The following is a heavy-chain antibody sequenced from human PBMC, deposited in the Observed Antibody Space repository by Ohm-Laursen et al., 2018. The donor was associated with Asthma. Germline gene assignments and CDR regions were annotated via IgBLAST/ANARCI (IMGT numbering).Heavy chain of an antibody. Sequence: SLRLSCTASGFTFRSYAMHWVRQAPGKGLEWVAVGGSYYDGGLKYYADSVNGRFTVSRDDSKNTVYLQMNSLRPDGTAVYYCARDVMEWYLPAFGYWGQGTLVTVSS. CDR2: GGSYYDGGLK. J-gene: IGHJ4*02. D-gene: IGHD3-3*01. CDR3: ARDVMEWYLPAFGY. V-gene: IGHV3-30-3*01. CDR1: GFTFRSYA.